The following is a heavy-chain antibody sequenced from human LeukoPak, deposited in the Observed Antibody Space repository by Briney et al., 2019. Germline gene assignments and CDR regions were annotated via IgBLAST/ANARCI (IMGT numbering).Heavy chain of an antibody. CDR2: IYSGGST. CDR1: GFTVSGNY. J-gene: IGHJ6*02. D-gene: IGHD3-3*01. V-gene: IGHV3-66*02. Sequence: PGGSLRLSCAASGFTVSGNYMSWVRQAPGKGLEWVSVIYSGGSTYYADSVKGRFTISRDNSKNTLYLQMNSLRAEDTAVYYCARAPAYYDFWSGYSRDYYGMDVWGQGTTVTVPS. CDR3: ARAPAYYDFWSGYSRDYYGMDV.